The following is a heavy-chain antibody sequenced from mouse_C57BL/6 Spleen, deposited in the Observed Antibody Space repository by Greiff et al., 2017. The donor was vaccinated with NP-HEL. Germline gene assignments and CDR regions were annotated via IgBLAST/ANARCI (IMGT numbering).Heavy chain of an antibody. CDR3: ARYSGYGSYAMDY. D-gene: IGHD1-1*01. V-gene: IGHV7-3*01. Sequence: EVQLVESGGGLVQPGGSLSLSCAASGFTFTDYYMSWVRQPPGKALEWLGFIRNKANGYTTEYSASVKGRFTISRDNSQSILYLQMNALRAEDSATYYCARYSGYGSYAMDYWGQGTSVTISS. J-gene: IGHJ4*01. CDR2: IRNKANGYTT. CDR1: GFTFTDYY.